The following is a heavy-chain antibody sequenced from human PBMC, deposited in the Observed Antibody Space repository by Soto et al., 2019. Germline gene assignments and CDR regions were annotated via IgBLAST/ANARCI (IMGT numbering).Heavy chain of an antibody. D-gene: IGHD3-10*01. V-gene: IGHV4-30-2*01. J-gene: IGHJ4*02. Sequence: QLQLQESGSGLVKPSQPLSLTCAVSGGSISSGGYSWSWIRQAPGKGLEWIGYVDHSGSTYYNPFLKGRVTISGDRSKNQFSLKPSPVTAADTAVYCCARAIGWFGELLGGYYFDYWGQGTLVTVSS. CDR2: VDHSGST. CDR3: ARAIGWFGELLGGYYFDY. CDR1: GGSISSGGYS.